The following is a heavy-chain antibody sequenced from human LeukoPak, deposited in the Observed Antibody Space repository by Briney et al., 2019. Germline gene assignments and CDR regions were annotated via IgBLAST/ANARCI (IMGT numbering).Heavy chain of an antibody. CDR3: ARDRDDYLSVNWFDP. CDR1: GGTFSSYA. Sequence: SVKVSCKASGGTFSSYAISWVRQAPGQGLEWMGRIIPIFGTANYAQKFQGRVTITTDESTSTAYMELSSLRSEDTAVYYCARDRDDYLSVNWFDPWGQGILVTVSS. J-gene: IGHJ5*02. V-gene: IGHV1-69*05. CDR2: IIPIFGTA. D-gene: IGHD4-11*01.